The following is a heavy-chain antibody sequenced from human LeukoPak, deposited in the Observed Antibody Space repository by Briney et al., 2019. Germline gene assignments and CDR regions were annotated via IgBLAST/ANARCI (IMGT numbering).Heavy chain of an antibody. Sequence: GXXLRLSCAASGFTFSIYAMSWVRQTPGKGLEWVSSITSRDGTTYYADSVKGSFTISRDNSENTLYLQMNSLRAEDSALYYCARDRPNYYGSDGHYYRRDGDYWGQGTLVTVSS. CDR1: GFTFSIYA. D-gene: IGHD3-22*01. CDR2: ITSRDGTT. J-gene: IGHJ4*02. CDR3: ARDRPNYYGSDGHYYRRDGDY. V-gene: IGHV3-23*01.